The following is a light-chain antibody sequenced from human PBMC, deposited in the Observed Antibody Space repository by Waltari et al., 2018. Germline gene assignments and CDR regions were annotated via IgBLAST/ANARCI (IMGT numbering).Light chain of an antibody. CDR3: SSYTSSSSVV. Sequence: QSALTQPASVSGSPGQSITISCTGTSSDVGGSNSVSWYQQHPGKAPKPMIYDVSKRPSGVANRFSGSKSGNTASLTISGLQAEDEADYYCSSYTSSSSVVFGGGTKLTVL. CDR1: SSDVGGSNS. V-gene: IGLV2-14*01. J-gene: IGLJ2*01. CDR2: DVS.